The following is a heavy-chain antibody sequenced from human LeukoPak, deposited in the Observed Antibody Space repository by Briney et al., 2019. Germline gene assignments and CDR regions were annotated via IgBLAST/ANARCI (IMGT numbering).Heavy chain of an antibody. CDR2: IRGSGTT. Sequence: GGSLRLSCAASGFTFSTYPMNWVRQAPGKGLEWISHIRGSGTTDYADSVKGRYTISRDNAKNSLYLQLSSLRAEDTAVYYCARDYDYGFDNWGQGTLVTVSS. V-gene: IGHV3-48*01. CDR3: ARDYDYGFDN. D-gene: IGHD4-17*01. J-gene: IGHJ4*02. CDR1: GFTFSTYP.